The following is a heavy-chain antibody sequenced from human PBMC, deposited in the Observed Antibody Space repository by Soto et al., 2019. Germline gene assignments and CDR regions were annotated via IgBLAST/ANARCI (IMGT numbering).Heavy chain of an antibody. CDR1: GYIFNNYG. CDR3: APVPFLYGDYYYFYFQLDL. V-gene: IGHV1-69*01. J-gene: IGHJ6*04. Sequence: QGLLVQSGAEVKKPGSSVNVSCKASGYIFNNYGLSWVRQAPGQGLEWVGGIIPIFGRAKYAQRLQGRVSITADEDTATAFMELRSLRSEDTAVYFWAPVPFLYGDYYYFYFQLDLWGEGTTITVSS. CDR2: IIPIFGRA. D-gene: IGHD3-3*01.